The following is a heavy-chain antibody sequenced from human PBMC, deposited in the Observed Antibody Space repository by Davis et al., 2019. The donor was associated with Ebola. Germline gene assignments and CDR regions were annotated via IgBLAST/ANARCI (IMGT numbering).Heavy chain of an antibody. CDR3: ARREGMSYSYYFDY. D-gene: IGHD2-15*01. Sequence: SVKVSCKASGGTFSSYAISWVRQAPGQGLEWMGGIIPIFGTANYAQKFQGRVTITADKSTSTAYMELSSLRAEDTAVYYCARREGMSYSYYFDYWGQGTLVTVSS. CDR2: IIPIFGTA. V-gene: IGHV1-69*06. J-gene: IGHJ4*02. CDR1: GGTFSSYA.